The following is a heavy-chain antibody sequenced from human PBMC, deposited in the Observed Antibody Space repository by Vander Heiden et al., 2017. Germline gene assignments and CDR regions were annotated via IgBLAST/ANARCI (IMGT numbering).Heavy chain of an antibody. CDR2: IYYSGST. D-gene: IGHD4-17*01. J-gene: IGHJ3*02. V-gene: IGHV4-59*01. Sequence: QVQLQESGPGLVKPSETLSITCTVHGGSISSYYWSWIRQPPGKGLEWIGYIYYSGSTNYNPSLKSRVTISVDTSKNQFSLKLSSVTAADTAVYYCARVHYGDYRGFGAFDIWGQGTMVTVSS. CDR1: GGSISSYY. CDR3: ARVHYGDYRGFGAFDI.